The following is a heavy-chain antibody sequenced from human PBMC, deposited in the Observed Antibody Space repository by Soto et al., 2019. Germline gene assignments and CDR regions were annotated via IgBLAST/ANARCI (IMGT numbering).Heavy chain of an antibody. D-gene: IGHD2-15*01. V-gene: IGHV1-18*01. CDR2: ISAYNGNT. Sequence: ASVKVSCKASGYTFTSYGISWVRQAPGQGLEWMGWISAYNGNTNYAQKLQGRVTMTTDTSTSTAYMELRSLRSDDTAVYYCARVPPRSHRAGWQPFDYWGQGTLVTVSS. CDR3: ARVPPRSHRAGWQPFDY. CDR1: GYTFTSYG. J-gene: IGHJ4*02.